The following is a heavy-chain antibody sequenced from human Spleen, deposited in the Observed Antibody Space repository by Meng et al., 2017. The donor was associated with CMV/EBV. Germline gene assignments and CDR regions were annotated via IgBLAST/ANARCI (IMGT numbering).Heavy chain of an antibody. D-gene: IGHD3-16*01. V-gene: IGHV1-46*04. Sequence: ASVKVSCKTSGYSFTNNYTHWVRQAPGQGLEWMGMINPSTTTTTYAQRLQGRVAMTRDTSTSTVYMDLSSLRSDDTAVYYCARDLTYGTGDYLDYWGQGTLVTVS. CDR1: GYSFTNNY. J-gene: IGHJ4*02. CDR3: ARDLTYGTGDYLDY. CDR2: INPSTTTT.